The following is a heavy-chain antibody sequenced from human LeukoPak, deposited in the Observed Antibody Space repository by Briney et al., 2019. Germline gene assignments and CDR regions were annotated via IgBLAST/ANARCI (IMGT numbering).Heavy chain of an antibody. CDR2: ISTSSSYI. CDR3: ATDIWGSDY. D-gene: IGHD3-16*01. J-gene: IGHJ4*02. Sequence: GGSLRLSCAASGFTFDDYGMSWVRQAPGKGLEWVSSISTSSSYIYYADSLKGRFTISRDNAKNSLYLQMNSLRAEDTAVYYCATDIWGSDYWGQGTLVTVSS. CDR1: GFTFDDYG. V-gene: IGHV3-21*01.